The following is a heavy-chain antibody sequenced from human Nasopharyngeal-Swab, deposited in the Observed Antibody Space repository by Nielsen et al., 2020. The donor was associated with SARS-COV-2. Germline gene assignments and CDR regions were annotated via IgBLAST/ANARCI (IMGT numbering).Heavy chain of an antibody. CDR1: GFTFSTYS. Sequence: GGSLRLSCAASGFTFSTYSMNWVRQVPGKGLEWVSFIRGTSGYKNYADSVKGRFTIPRDNVKKSLYLQMNNLRAEDTAVYYCARGLRVLGNFDYWGQGTLVTVSS. V-gene: IGHV3-21*01. CDR2: IRGTSGYK. J-gene: IGHJ4*02. D-gene: IGHD7-27*01. CDR3: ARGLRVLGNFDY.